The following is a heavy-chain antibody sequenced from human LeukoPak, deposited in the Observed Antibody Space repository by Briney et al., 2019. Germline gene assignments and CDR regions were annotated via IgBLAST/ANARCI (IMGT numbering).Heavy chain of an antibody. CDR1: GFTFSSYA. D-gene: IGHD1-26*01. J-gene: IGHJ4*01. CDR3: ASSEWELTSLDY. CDR2: ISYDGSNK. Sequence: GRSLRLSCAASGFTFSSYAMHWVRQAPGKGLEWVAVISYDGSNKYYADSVKGRFTISRDNSKNTLYLQMNSLRAEDTAVYYCASSEWELTSLDYWGQEPWSPSPQ. V-gene: IGHV3-30-3*01.